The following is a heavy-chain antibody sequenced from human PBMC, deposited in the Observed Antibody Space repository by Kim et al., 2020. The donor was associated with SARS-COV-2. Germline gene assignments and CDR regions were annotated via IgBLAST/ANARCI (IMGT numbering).Heavy chain of an antibody. V-gene: IGHV3-23*01. CDR2: ISDSGDKT. CDR3: AKDHRTSPGWGAFVI. CDR1: ELTFCTYA. J-gene: IGHJ3*02. D-gene: IGHD3-16*01. Sequence: GGSLRLSCAASELTFCTYAMTWVRQAPEKGLEWVSSISDSGDKTYCADSVKGRFTISRDNSKNTLYLQIYSLIAEDTAVYYCAKDHRTSPGWGAFVIWCQGTMVNVAS.